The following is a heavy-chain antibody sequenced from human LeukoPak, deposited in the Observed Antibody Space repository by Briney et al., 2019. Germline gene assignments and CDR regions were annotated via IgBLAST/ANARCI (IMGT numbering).Heavy chain of an antibody. CDR3: ATTQLGYCSSTSCYPAYYYGMDV. Sequence: ASVKVSCKASGYTFTGYYMHWVRQAPGQGLEWMGRINPNSGGTNYAQKFQGRVTMTRDTSISTAYMELSRLRSDDTAVYYCATTQLGYCSSTSCYPAYYYGMDVWGQGTTVTVSS. V-gene: IGHV1-2*06. D-gene: IGHD2-2*01. CDR1: GYTFTGYY. J-gene: IGHJ6*02. CDR2: INPNSGGT.